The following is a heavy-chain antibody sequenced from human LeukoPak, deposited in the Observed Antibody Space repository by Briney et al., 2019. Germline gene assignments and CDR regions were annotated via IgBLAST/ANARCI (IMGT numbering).Heavy chain of an antibody. CDR1: GGSISSGSYY. CDR3: ARRPTGVLIAFDI. CDR2: IYYSGST. J-gene: IGHJ3*02. Sequence: PSETLSLTCTVSGGSISSGSYYWDWIRQPPGKGLEWIGSIYYSGSTYYNPSLKSRVTISVETSKNQFSLKLSSVTAADTAVYYCARRPTGVLIAFDIWAKGQWSPSLQ. V-gene: IGHV4-39*01.